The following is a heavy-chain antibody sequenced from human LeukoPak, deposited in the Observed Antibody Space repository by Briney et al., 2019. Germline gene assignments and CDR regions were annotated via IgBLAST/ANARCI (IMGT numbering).Heavy chain of an antibody. CDR1: GGSISSGSYY. Sequence: SETLSLTCTVSGGSISSGSYYWSWIRQPAGKGLEWIGRIYTSGSTNYNPSLKSRVTISVDTSKNQFSLKLSSVTAADTAVYYCARRGGYCSSTSCHYWFDPWGQGTLVTVSS. CDR2: IYTSGST. D-gene: IGHD2-2*01. CDR3: ARRGGYCSSTSCHYWFDP. V-gene: IGHV4-61*02. J-gene: IGHJ5*02.